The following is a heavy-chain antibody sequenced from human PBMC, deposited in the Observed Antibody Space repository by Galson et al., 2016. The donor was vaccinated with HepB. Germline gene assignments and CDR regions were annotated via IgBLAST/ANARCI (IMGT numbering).Heavy chain of an antibody. CDR3: EAYCGAGGGHGIEY. CDR2: INEDGSEK. D-gene: IGHD2-21*01. CDR1: GFTTSSYW. Sequence: YLRLSCAASGFTTSSYWMTWVRQAPGKGLEWVANINEDGSEKNYVDSVKGRYFISRDNAKKSLFLQMNRLGVEDTALYYCEAYCGAGGGHGIEYWVHGTLVTVSS. J-gene: IGHJ4*01. V-gene: IGHV3-7*01.